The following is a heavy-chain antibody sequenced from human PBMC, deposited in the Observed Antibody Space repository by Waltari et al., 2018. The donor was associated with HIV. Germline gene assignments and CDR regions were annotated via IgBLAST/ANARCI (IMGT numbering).Heavy chain of an antibody. CDR2: FWGNCGNT. D-gene: IGHD3-9*01. CDR3: AKASRSTFDGYGMDV. Sequence: EVQLVESGGVVVQPGGSLRLSCAASGSTFEAFAMHWVRQAPGEVREGVSLFWGNCGNTLYADYGKARVPSSRDNSKNALYLQMNRLRSEDTALNYCAKASRSTFDGYGMDVWGQGTTVTDSS. V-gene: IGHV3-43D*04. J-gene: IGHJ6*02. CDR1: GSTFEAFA.